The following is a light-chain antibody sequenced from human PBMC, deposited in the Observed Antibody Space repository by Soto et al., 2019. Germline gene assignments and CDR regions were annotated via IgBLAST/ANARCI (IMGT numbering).Light chain of an antibody. CDR2: DAS. CDR1: QSISID. Sequence: LTQSPCTLSASPGDRATITCKASQSISIDVAWYQQTPCQAPKLLIYDASIMASDIPARFSGSGSGTDVTLTISSLQPEDFAVYYCLQYDRSPATFGQGTKVDIK. CDR3: LQYDRSPAT. V-gene: IGKV3-20*01. J-gene: IGKJ1*01.